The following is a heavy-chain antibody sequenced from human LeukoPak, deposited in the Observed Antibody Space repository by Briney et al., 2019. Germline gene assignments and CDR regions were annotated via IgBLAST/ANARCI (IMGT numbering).Heavy chain of an antibody. Sequence: GESLKISCKGSGYSFTSYWIGWVRQMPGKGLEWMGIIYPGDSETRYSPSFQGQVTISADKSISTAYLQWSSLKASDTAMYYCAKWGDYGDYYYHSLDVWGQGTTVTVSS. CDR3: AKWGDYGDYYYHSLDV. CDR2: IYPGDSET. CDR1: GYSFTSYW. V-gene: IGHV5-51*01. J-gene: IGHJ6*02. D-gene: IGHD4-17*01.